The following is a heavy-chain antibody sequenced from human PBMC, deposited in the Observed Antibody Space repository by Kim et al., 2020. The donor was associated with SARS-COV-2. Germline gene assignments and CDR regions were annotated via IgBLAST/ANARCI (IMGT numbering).Heavy chain of an antibody. CDR3: ARAPTDLITMIVVVITAPPDY. V-gene: IGHV1-3*01. CDR1: GYTFTSYA. J-gene: IGHJ4*02. Sequence: ASVKVSCKASGYTFTSYAMHWVRQALGQRLEWMGWINAGNGNTKYSQKFQGRVTITRDTSASTAYMELSSLRSEDTAVYYCARAPTDLITMIVVVITAPPDYWGQGTLVTVSS. D-gene: IGHD3-22*01. CDR2: INAGNGNT.